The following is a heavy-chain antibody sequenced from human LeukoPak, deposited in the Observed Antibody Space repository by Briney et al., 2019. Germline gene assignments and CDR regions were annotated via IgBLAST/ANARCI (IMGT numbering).Heavy chain of an antibody. Sequence: PSETLSLTCTVSGGSTSSDYWNWIRQSPGKGLEWVGYVYNSGGTGKNPSLKSRVTILLDTSKNQCSLKLTSVSAADTAVYYCARLKLGAYFDLWGRGTLVTVSS. CDR3: ARLKLGAYFDL. V-gene: IGHV4-59*08. CDR2: VYNSGGT. CDR1: GGSTSSDY. J-gene: IGHJ2*01. D-gene: IGHD3-16*01.